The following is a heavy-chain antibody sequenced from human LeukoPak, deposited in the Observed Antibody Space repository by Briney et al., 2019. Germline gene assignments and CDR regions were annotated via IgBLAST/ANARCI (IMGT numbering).Heavy chain of an antibody. Sequence: GSLRLSCVASGFTFTKCAMSWTRQAPGKGLEWVAIITATGDTAYYADSVKGRFTISRDNSKNTLYLQMNSLRAEDTAVYYCAKAHYDILTGSYYFDYWGQGTLVTVSS. D-gene: IGHD3-9*01. CDR3: AKAHYDILTGSYYFDY. V-gene: IGHV3-23*01. J-gene: IGHJ4*02. CDR2: ITATGDTA. CDR1: GFTFTKCA.